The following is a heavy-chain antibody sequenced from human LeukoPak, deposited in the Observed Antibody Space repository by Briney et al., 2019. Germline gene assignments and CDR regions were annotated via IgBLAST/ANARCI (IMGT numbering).Heavy chain of an antibody. V-gene: IGHV3-21*06. D-gene: IGHD4-17*01. CDR2: ISGSSGYI. CDR3: GRDLPTVTSIDY. J-gene: IGHJ4*02. Sequence: GGSLRLSCAASGFTFSSHAMSWVRQAPGKGLEWVSSISGSSGYIFYADSVKGRFTISRDNAKNSLYLQMNSLRAKDTAVYYCGRDLPTVTSIDYWGQGTLVTVSS. CDR1: GFTFSSHA.